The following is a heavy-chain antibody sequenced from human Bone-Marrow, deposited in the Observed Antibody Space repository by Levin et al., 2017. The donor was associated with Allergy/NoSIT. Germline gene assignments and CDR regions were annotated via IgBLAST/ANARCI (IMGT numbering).Heavy chain of an antibody. CDR3: TRGAFDSNYHFYMDV. CDR1: GYTFTRYD. Sequence: ASVKVSCKASGYTFTRYDINWVRQAIGQGLEWMGWMNPNSGNTVSSPPFPCLFTMTRNTSTGTAFMELTSLRSEDTAVYYCTRGAFDSNYHFYMDVWGKGTTVTVSS. J-gene: IGHJ6*03. V-gene: IGHV1-8*01. D-gene: IGHD4-11*01. CDR2: MNPNSGNT.